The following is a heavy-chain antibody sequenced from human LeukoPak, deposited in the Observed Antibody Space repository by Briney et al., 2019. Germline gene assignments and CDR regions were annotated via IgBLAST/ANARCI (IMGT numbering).Heavy chain of an antibody. CDR3: ARDLRFVVVGDY. CDR2: IKQDGSEK. Sequence: GGSLRLSCAASGFTFSSYWMSWVRQAPGKGLEWVANIKQDGSEKYYVDSVKGRFTVSGDNAKNSMYLQMNSLRAEDTAVYYCARDLRFVVVGDYWGQGTLVSVSS. CDR1: GFTFSSYW. D-gene: IGHD2-15*01. J-gene: IGHJ4*02. V-gene: IGHV3-7*01.